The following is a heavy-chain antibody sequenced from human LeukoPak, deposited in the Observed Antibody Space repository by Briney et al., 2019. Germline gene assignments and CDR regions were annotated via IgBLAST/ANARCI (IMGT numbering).Heavy chain of an antibody. CDR3: ARDSATYGRFDY. CDR2: ISGSGSST. D-gene: IGHD3-10*01. J-gene: IGHJ4*02. V-gene: IGHV3-23*01. CDR1: GFTFSSYA. Sequence: GSLRLSCAASGFTFSSYAMSWVRQAPGKGLEWVSVISGSGSSTYYADSVKGRFTISRDNSKNTLYLQMISLRAEDTAVYFCARDSATYGRFDYWGQGTLVTVSS.